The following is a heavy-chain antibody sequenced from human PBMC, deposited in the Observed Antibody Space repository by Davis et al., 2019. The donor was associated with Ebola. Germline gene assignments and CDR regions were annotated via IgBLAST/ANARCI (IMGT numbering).Heavy chain of an antibody. CDR3: ARPTGSDYFDY. J-gene: IGHJ4*02. Sequence: ASVKVSCKASGGTFSSYAISWVRQAPGQGLEWMGIINPSGGSTSYAQKFQGRVTMTRDTSTSTVYMELSSLRSEDTAVYYCARPTGSDYFDYWGQGTLVTVSS. CDR2: INPSGGST. D-gene: IGHD2-15*01. V-gene: IGHV1-46*01. CDR1: GGTFSSYA.